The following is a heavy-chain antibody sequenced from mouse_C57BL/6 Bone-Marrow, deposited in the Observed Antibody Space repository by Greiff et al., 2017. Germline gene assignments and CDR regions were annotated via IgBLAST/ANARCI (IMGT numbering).Heavy chain of an antibody. D-gene: IGHD1-1*01. CDR2: IYPVSGET. CDR3: IYYGSSFYFDY. Sequence: SGAALASPGASVTLSCKASGYTFTDHIMNWVKKRPGQGLEWIGRIYPVSGETNYNQKFMGKATFSVDRSSSTVYMVLNSLTSEYPAVYYCIYYGSSFYFDYWGQGTTLTVSS. V-gene: IGHV1-11*01. CDR1: GYTFTDHI. J-gene: IGHJ2*01.